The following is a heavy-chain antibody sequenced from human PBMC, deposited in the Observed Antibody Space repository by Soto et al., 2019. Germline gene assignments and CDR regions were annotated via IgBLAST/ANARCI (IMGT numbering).Heavy chain of an antibody. CDR2: ISGSGGST. Sequence: PGGSLRLSCAASGFTFSSYAMSWVRQAPGKGLEWVSAISGSGGSTYYADSVKGRFTISRDNSKNTLYLQMNSLRAEDTAVYYCAKIGYDFWSGYRDVWGQGTTVTVSS. J-gene: IGHJ6*02. V-gene: IGHV3-23*01. CDR1: GFTFSSYA. D-gene: IGHD3-3*01. CDR3: AKIGYDFWSGYRDV.